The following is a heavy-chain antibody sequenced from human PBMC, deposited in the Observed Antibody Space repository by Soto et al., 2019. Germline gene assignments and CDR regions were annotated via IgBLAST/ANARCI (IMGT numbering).Heavy chain of an antibody. Sequence: GGSLRLSGAASGFTFSSYGMNWVRQAPGKGLEWVSTISGSGGTTYYADSVKGRFTISRDSSKNTLYLQMNSLRAEDTAVYYCAKRHVSSSYYSHADYWGQGTLVTVSS. V-gene: IGHV3-23*01. CDR1: GFTFSSYG. D-gene: IGHD3-22*01. CDR2: ISGSGGTT. CDR3: AKRHVSSSYYSHADY. J-gene: IGHJ4*02.